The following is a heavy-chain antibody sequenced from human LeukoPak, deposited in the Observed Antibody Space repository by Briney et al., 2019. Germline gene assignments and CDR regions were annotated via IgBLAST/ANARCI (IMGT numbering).Heavy chain of an antibody. D-gene: IGHD6-6*01. V-gene: IGHV3-21*01. CDR2: ISSSSSYI. CDR1: GFTLSSYS. J-gene: IGHJ4*02. Sequence: GGSLRLSCAASGFTLSSYSMNWARQAPGKGLEWVSSISSSSSYIYYADSVKGRFTISRDNAKNSLYLQMNSLRAEDTAVYYCALGEQLVPFDYWGQGTLVTVSS. CDR3: ALGEQLVPFDY.